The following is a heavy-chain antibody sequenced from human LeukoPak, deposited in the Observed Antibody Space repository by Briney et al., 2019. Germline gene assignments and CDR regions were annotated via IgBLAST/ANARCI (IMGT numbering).Heavy chain of an antibody. CDR1: GGSFSGYY. J-gene: IGHJ5*02. Sequence: SETLSLTCAVYGGSFSGYYWSWIRQPPGKGLEWIGEINYSGSTNYNPSLKSRVTISVDTSKNQFSLKLSSVTAADTAVYYCARGISYSSGWYPVAYNWFDPWGQGTLVTVSS. CDR3: ARGISYSSGWYPVAYNWFDP. V-gene: IGHV4-34*01. D-gene: IGHD6-19*01. CDR2: INYSGST.